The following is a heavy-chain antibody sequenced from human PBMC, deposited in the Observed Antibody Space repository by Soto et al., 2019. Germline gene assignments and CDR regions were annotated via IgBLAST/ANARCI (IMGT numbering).Heavy chain of an antibody. J-gene: IGHJ4*02. CDR2: IYYSGST. V-gene: IGHV4-59*01. CDR1: GGSISSYY. Sequence: VQLQESGPGLVKPSETLSLTCTVSGGSISSYYWSWIRQPPGKGLEWIGYIYYSGSTNYNPSLKSRVTISVDTSKNQFSLKLSSVTAADTAVYYCASGHSSSWPRVWGQGTLVTVSS. D-gene: IGHD6-13*01. CDR3: ASGHSSSWPRV.